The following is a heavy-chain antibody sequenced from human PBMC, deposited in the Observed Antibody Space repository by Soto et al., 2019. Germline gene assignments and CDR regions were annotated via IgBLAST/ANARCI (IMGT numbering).Heavy chain of an antibody. Sequence: EVQLVESGGGLVQPGRSLRLSCAASGFTFDAYAMHWVRQAPGMGLEWVSGISWNSGSIGYAASVKGRFTISRDNAKNSQYLHMNSLRAEDTALYYCAKDISPWSPVTTLAFDIWGQGTMVTVSS. V-gene: IGHV3-9*01. CDR1: GFTFDAYA. D-gene: IGHD4-4*01. J-gene: IGHJ3*02. CDR3: AKDISPWSPVTTLAFDI. CDR2: ISWNSGSI.